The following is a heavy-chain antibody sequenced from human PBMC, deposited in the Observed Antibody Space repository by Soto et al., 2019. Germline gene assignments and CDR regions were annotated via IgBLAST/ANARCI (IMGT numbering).Heavy chain of an antibody. D-gene: IGHD6-19*01. J-gene: IGHJ4*02. CDR2: ISGSGSSA. CDR3: AKEKIASTVADFFDY. Sequence: GGSLRLSCEASGFTFNNYAMTWVRQTPGKGLQWVSTISGSGSSAFYADSVRGRFTISRDNSKNTLYLQMNSLRAEDTALYYCAKEKIASTVADFFDYWGQGTLVTVSS. CDR1: GFTFNNYA. V-gene: IGHV3-23*01.